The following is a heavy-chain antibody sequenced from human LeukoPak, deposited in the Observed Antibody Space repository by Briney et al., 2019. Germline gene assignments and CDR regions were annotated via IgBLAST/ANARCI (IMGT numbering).Heavy chain of an antibody. Sequence: ASVKVSCKASGYTFIGYYMHWVRQAPGQGLEWMGWINPNSGGTNYAQNFQGRVTMTRDTSISTAYMELSRLRFDDTAVYYCARDVTEAAHKLLFDSWGQGTMVTVSS. D-gene: IGHD6-6*01. CDR2: INPNSGGT. CDR3: ARDVTEAAHKLLFDS. CDR1: GYTFIGYY. J-gene: IGHJ3*02. V-gene: IGHV1-2*02.